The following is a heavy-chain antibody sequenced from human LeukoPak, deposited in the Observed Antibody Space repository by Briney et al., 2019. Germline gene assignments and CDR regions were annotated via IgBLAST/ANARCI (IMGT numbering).Heavy chain of an antibody. CDR2: IKQDGSKK. V-gene: IGHV3-7*04. D-gene: IGHD5-24*01. CDR1: RFPFSSYW. J-gene: IGHJ4*02. Sequence: GGSLRLSCVASRFPFSSYWMTWVRQAPGKGLEWVANIKQDGSKKSYVDSVKGRFTISRDNAKNSLYLQMNSLRAEDTAIYYCTRVGYIDEGIDYWGQGTLVTVSS. CDR3: TRVGYIDEGIDY.